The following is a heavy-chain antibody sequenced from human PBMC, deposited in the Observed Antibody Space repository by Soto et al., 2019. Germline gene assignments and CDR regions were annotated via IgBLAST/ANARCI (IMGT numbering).Heavy chain of an antibody. Sequence: SVNVSCKASGLTFTSSAVQWVRQARGQRLEWIGWIVVGSGNTIYAQKFQGRVTITRDLSTSTAYMELNSLRSEDAAVYYCAAKGQQHLGYSNGMDVWC. CDR3: AAKGQQHLGYSNGMDV. J-gene: IGHJ6*02. CDR2: IVVGSGNT. V-gene: IGHV1-58*01. CDR1: GLTFTSSA. D-gene: IGHD6-13*01.